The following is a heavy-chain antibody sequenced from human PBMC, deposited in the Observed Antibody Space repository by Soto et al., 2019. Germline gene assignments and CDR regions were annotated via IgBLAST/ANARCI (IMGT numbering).Heavy chain of an antibody. Sequence: TSETLSLTCTVSGASISGFYWRWIRKSAGKGLEWIGRIYATGTTDYNPSLKSRVMMSVDTSKKQFSLKLRSVTAADTAVYYCVRDGTKTLRDWFDPWGQGISVTVSS. J-gene: IGHJ5*02. CDR2: IYATGTT. D-gene: IGHD1-1*01. V-gene: IGHV4-4*07. CDR3: VRDGTKTLRDWFDP. CDR1: GASISGFY.